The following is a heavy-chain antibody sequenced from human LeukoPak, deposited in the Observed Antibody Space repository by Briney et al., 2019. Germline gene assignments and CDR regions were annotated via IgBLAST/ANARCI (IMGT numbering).Heavy chain of an antibody. V-gene: IGHV2-5*02. J-gene: IGHJ3*02. D-gene: IGHD6-6*01. CDR1: GFSLTATGVG. CDR3: AHRPAQLAFDI. CDR2: IYWDDDK. Sequence: KESGPTLVKPTQTLTLTCTFSGFSLTATGVGVGWIRQPPGKALEWLALIYWDDDKRYSPSLKSRLTITKDTSKNQVVLTMTNMNPVDTATYYCAHRPAQLAFDIWGQGTMVTVSS.